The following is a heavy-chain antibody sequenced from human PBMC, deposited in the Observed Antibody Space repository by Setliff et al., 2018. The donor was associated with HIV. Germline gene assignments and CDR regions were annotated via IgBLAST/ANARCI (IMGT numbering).Heavy chain of an antibody. CDR3: ARRGRVAAVDY. D-gene: IGHD6-13*01. Sequence: GGSLRLSCEASGFNVEKSGMHWIRQAPGKGLEWVAVIWYDGSNKYYADSVKGRFTISRDNSKNTRYLQMTSLRAEDTAVYYCARRGRVAAVDYWGQGTLVTVSS. CDR1: GFNVEKSG. V-gene: IGHV3-33*01. CDR2: IWYDGSNK. J-gene: IGHJ4*02.